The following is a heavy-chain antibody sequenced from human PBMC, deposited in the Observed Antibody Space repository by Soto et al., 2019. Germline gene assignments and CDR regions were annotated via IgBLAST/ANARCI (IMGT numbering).Heavy chain of an antibody. Sequence: QVQLQESGPGLVKPSGTLSLTCAVSGGSISSSNWWSWVRQPPGKGVEWIGEIYHSGNTNYNPSLKSRVTMAVDKSRNQFSLKLSSVTAGDTDVYYCARRWGEGRVDYWGQGTLVTVSS. D-gene: IGHD3-10*01. CDR1: GGSISSSNW. CDR2: IYHSGNT. CDR3: ARRWGEGRVDY. V-gene: IGHV4-4*02. J-gene: IGHJ4*02.